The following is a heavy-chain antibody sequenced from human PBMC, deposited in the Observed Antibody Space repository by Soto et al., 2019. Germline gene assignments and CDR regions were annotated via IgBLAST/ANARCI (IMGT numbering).Heavy chain of an antibody. CDR1: GFTFSDYY. CDR2: ISSSGSTI. D-gene: IGHD3-22*01. Sequence: PGGSLRLSCAASGFTFSDYYMSWIRQAPGKGLEWVSSISSSGSTIYYADSVKGRFTISRDNAKTSLNLQMNILRAEDTAVYDCARDTPLIVVVPGFDPWGQGTLVTVSS. J-gene: IGHJ5*02. CDR3: ARDTPLIVVVPGFDP. V-gene: IGHV3-11*01.